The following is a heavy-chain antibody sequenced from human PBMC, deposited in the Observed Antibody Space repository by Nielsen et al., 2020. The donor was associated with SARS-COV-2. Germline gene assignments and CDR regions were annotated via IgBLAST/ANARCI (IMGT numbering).Heavy chain of an antibody. CDR1: GFTFSSYA. Sequence: GESLKISCAASGFTFSSYAMSWVRQAPGKGLEWVSAISGSGGSTYYADSVKGRFTISRDNSKNTLYLQMNSLRAEDTALYYCATDGIFRHWGQGTLVTVSS. CDR2: ISGSGGST. D-gene: IGHD1-1*01. CDR3: ATDGIFRH. J-gene: IGHJ1*01. V-gene: IGHV3-23*01.